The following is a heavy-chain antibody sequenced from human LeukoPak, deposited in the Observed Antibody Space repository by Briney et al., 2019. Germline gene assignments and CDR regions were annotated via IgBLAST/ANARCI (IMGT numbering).Heavy chain of an antibody. D-gene: IGHD3-10*01. CDR2: IYHSGTT. CDR3: ARRLVGQTFDY. CDR1: GGSISSSNW. J-gene: IGHJ4*02. V-gene: IGHV4-4*02. Sequence: SETLSLTCAVSGGSISSSNWWRGVRQPPGKGVEWIGEIYHSGTTNYNPSLKSRVTISVDKSKNQFSLKLSSVTAADTAVYYCARRLVGQTFDYWGQGTLVTVSS.